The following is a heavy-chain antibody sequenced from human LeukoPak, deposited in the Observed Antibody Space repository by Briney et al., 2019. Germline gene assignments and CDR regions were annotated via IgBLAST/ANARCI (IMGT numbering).Heavy chain of an antibody. D-gene: IGHD3-10*01. Sequence: SETLSLTCAVYGGSFSGYYWSWIRQPPGKGLEWIGEINHSGSTNYNPSLKSRVTISVDTSKNQFSLKLSSVTAADTAVYYCARGRLPRYYYGSGSGFDPWGQGTLVTVSS. V-gene: IGHV4-34*01. CDR2: INHSGST. J-gene: IGHJ5*02. CDR1: GGSFSGYY. CDR3: ARGRLPRYYYGSGSGFDP.